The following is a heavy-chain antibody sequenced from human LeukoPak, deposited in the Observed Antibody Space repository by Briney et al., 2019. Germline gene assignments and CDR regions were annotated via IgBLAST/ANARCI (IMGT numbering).Heavy chain of an antibody. V-gene: IGHV3-23*01. D-gene: IGHD6-13*01. CDR2: ISGSGGGT. J-gene: IGHJ4*02. CDR3: AKDSRRDLPADFDY. Sequence: GGSLRLSCAASGFTFTSYAVIWVRQAPGKGLEWVSAISGSGGGTYYADSVKGRFTISRDNSKNTLYLQMNSLRAEDTTVYYCAKDSRRDLPADFDYWGQGTLVTVSS. CDR1: GFTFTSYA.